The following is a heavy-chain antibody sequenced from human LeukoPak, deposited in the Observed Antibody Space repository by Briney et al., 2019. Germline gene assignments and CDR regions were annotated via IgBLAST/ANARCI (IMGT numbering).Heavy chain of an antibody. CDR1: GFTFSSYS. J-gene: IGHJ4*02. Sequence: GGSLRLSCAASGFTFSSYSMNWVRQAPGKGLEWVSSISSSSSYIYYADSVKVRFTISRDNAKNSLYLQMNSLRAEDTAVYYCARDAPYGEPLPPFDYWGQGTLVTVSS. D-gene: IGHD1-14*01. CDR2: ISSSSSYI. V-gene: IGHV3-21*01. CDR3: ARDAPYGEPLPPFDY.